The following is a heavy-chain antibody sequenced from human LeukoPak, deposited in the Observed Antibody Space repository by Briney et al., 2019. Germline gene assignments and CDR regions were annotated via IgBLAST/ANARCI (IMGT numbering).Heavy chain of an antibody. CDR2: IYYSGST. CDR3: ARVVVPAAMRYFDWLSLYYFDY. D-gene: IGHD2-2*01. V-gene: IGHV4-59*01. J-gene: IGHJ4*02. Sequence: SETLSLTCTVSGGSISSYYWSWIRQPPGKELEWIGYIYYSGSTNYNPSLKSRVTISVDTSKNQFSLKLSSVTAADTAVYYCARVVVPAAMRYFDWLSLYYFDYWGQGTLVTVSS. CDR1: GGSISSYY.